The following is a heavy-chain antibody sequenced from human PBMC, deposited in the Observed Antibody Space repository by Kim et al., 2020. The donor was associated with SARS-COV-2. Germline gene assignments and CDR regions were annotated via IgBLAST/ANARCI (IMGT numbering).Heavy chain of an antibody. CDR1: GGIFSSYA. D-gene: IGHD1-1*01. V-gene: IGHV1-69*04. CDR3: AARREGYNLPLFDY. Sequence: SVKVYCKATGGIFSSYAISWVRQAPGQGLEWMGMIISILGIVNYAQKCQGRVTITADKSTSTVYMELSSLRSVDTAVYYCAARREGYNLPLFDYWGQGT. CDR2: IISILGIV. J-gene: IGHJ4*02.